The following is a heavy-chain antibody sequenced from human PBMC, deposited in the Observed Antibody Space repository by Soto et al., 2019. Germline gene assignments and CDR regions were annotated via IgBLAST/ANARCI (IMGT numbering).Heavy chain of an antibody. D-gene: IGHD6-13*01. CDR2: VYYSGTT. CDR3: AKGGPSSPWFDP. J-gene: IGHJ5*02. V-gene: IGHV4-59*01. Sequence: QVQLRESGPGLVTPSETLSLICTVSGGSISGYYWSWIRQPPRKAPEWIGYVYYSGTTNYNPSLRSRVTISVDTSRNQFSLKMTSLTDADTAVYYCAKGGPSSPWFDPWGRGTLVTVSS. CDR1: GGSISGYY.